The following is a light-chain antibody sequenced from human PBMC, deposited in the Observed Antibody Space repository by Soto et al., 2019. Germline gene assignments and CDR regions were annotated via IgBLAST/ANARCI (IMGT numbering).Light chain of an antibody. J-gene: IGKJ2*01. CDR3: QQGHNWPLT. Sequence: EIAMTQSPATLSVSPGERATLSCRASQSISTELAWYQQIPGQPPRLLIYSASTRATGVPARFTGSGSGSESTLTISVLHSEDFANYYCQQGHNWPLTFGQGTRLEI. CDR2: SAS. V-gene: IGKV3-15*01. CDR1: QSISTE.